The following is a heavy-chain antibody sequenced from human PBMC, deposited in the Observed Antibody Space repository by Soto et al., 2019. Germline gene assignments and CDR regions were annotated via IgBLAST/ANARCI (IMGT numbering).Heavy chain of an antibody. V-gene: IGHV1-2*04. J-gene: IGHJ5*02. CDR3: ARGGLTQARYCCGGSCHNWFDP. CDR1: GYTFTGYY. D-gene: IGHD2-15*01. CDR2: INPNSGGT. Sequence: QVQLVQSGAEVKKPGASVKVSCKASGYTFTGYYMHWVRQAPGQGLEWMGWINPNSGGTNYAQKFQGWVTMTRDTSISAAYMELGRLRSDDTAVYYCARGGLTQARYCCGGSCHNWFDPWGQGTLVTVSS.